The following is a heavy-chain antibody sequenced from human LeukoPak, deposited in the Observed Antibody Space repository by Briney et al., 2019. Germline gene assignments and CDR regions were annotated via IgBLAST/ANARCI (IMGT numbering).Heavy chain of an antibody. J-gene: IGHJ4*02. CDR3: ARTSVGGEVLAIGVSDC. CDR2: IYYSGSS. CDR1: GGSINGYS. D-gene: IGHD2-21*01. Sequence: SETLSLTCTVSGGSINGYSWSWIRQPPGNGLEWIGNIYYSGSSKYNPSLRSRVTISVDTSKNQFSLKLNSVTAADTAVYYCARTSVGGEVLAIGVSDCWGQGTLVTVSS. V-gene: IGHV4-59*01.